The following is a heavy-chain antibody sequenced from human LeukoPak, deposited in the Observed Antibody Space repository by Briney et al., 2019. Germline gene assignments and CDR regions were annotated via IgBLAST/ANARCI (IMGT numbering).Heavy chain of an antibody. D-gene: IGHD5-18*01. V-gene: IGHV3-23*01. CDR1: GFTFSSYA. CDR3: AKGGSEIQHQYYYYMDV. J-gene: IGHJ6*03. Sequence: HTGGSLRHSCAASGFTFSSYAMSWVRQAPGKGLEWVSAISGSGGSTYYADSVKGRFTISRDNSKNTLYLQMNSLRAEDTAVYYCAKGGSEIQHQYYYYMDVWGKGTTVTVSS. CDR2: ISGSGGST.